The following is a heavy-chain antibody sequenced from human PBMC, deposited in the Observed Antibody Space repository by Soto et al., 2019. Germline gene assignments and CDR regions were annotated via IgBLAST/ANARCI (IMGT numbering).Heavy chain of an antibody. CDR3: ARSRGYYGSGSYSRYYYYMDV. D-gene: IGHD3-10*01. CDR2: INHSGST. CDR1: GGSFSGYY. V-gene: IGHV4-34*01. J-gene: IGHJ6*03. Sequence: QVQLQQWGAGLLKPSETLSLTCAVYGGSFSGYYWSWIRQPPGKGLEWIGEINHSGSTNYNPSLKSRVTISGDTSKNQFSLKLSSVTAADTAVYYCARSRGYYGSGSYSRYYYYMDVWGKGTTVTVSS.